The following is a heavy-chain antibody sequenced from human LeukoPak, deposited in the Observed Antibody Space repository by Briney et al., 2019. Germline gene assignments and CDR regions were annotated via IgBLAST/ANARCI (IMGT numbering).Heavy chain of an antibody. V-gene: IGHV1-18*01. J-gene: IGHJ4*02. CDR3: ARFGGSGSYPRDY. CDR2: ISGYDGNT. D-gene: IGHD3-10*01. Sequence: ASVKVSCKASGYTFTSYGISWVRQAPGQGLEWMGWISGYDGNTHYAQNFQGRVTMTTDTSTSTAYMELRSLRSDDTAVYYCARFGGSGSYPRDYWDQGTLVTVSS. CDR1: GYTFTSYG.